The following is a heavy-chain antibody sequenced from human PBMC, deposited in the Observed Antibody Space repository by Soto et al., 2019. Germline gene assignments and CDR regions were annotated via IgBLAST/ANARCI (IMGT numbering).Heavy chain of an antibody. J-gene: IGHJ6*02. CDR2: IIPIFGTA. V-gene: IGHV1-69*13. CDR3: ARGNCSSTSCHQPRLYYYYGMDV. Sequence: ASVKVSCKASGGTFSSYAISWVRQAPGQGLEWMRGIIPIFGTANYAQKFQGRVTITADESTSTAYMELSSLRSEDTAVYYCARGNCSSTSCHQPRLYYYYGMDVWGQGTTVTVSS. CDR1: GGTFSSYA. D-gene: IGHD2-2*01.